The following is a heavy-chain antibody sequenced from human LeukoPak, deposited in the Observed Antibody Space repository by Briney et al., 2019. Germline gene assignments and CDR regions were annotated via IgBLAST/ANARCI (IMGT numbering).Heavy chain of an antibody. CDR3: AKGGTAVVTPKYDY. Sequence: GGSLRLSCAASGFTFSSYGMSWVRQAPGKGLEWVSAISGSGGSTYYADSAKGRFTISRDNSKNTLYLQMNSLGAEDTAVYYCAKGGTAVVTPKYDYWGQGTLVTVSS. CDR2: ISGSGGST. V-gene: IGHV3-23*01. CDR1: GFTFSSYG. J-gene: IGHJ4*02. D-gene: IGHD4-23*01.